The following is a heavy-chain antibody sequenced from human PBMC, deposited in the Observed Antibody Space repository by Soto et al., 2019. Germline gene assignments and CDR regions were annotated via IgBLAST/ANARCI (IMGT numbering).Heavy chain of an antibody. J-gene: IGHJ4*02. D-gene: IGHD1-26*01. V-gene: IGHV1-18*01. Sequence: ASVKVSCKASGYTFTSYGISWVRQAPGQGLEWMGWISAYNGNTNYAQKLQGRVTMTTDTSTSTAYMELRSLRSDDTAVYYCARAYPQVGSNYCDYWGRGILVTVSS. CDR2: ISAYNGNT. CDR3: ARAYPQVGSNYCDY. CDR1: GYTFTSYG.